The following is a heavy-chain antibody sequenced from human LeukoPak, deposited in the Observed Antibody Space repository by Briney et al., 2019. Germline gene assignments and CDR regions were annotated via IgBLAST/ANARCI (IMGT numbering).Heavy chain of an antibody. J-gene: IGHJ4*02. D-gene: IGHD4/OR15-4a*01. V-gene: IGHV3-11*01. CDR2: ISNSRFTT. CDR1: GFTLSDYY. CDR3: AREDSGGNSFDY. Sequence: GGSLRLSCAASGFTLSDYYVSWIRQAPGKGLEWVAFISNSRFTTYYADSVKSRFTVSRDNAKDSVSLQMNSLRAEDTARYYCAREDSGGNSFDYWGQGAQVTVS.